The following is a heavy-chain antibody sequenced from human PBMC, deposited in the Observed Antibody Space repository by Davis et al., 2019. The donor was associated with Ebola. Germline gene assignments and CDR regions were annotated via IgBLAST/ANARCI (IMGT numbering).Heavy chain of an antibody. CDR1: GFSFSHYE. V-gene: IGHV3-48*03. CDR2: ISNSGNSI. CDR3: ARGGFDY. J-gene: IGHJ4*02. Sequence: GGSLRLSCAASGFSFSHYEMNWVRQAPGKGLEWVSYISNSGNSIYYADSVKGRFTISRDSSMNTVYLQMSSLRAEDTAVYYCARGGFDYWGQGTLVTVSS.